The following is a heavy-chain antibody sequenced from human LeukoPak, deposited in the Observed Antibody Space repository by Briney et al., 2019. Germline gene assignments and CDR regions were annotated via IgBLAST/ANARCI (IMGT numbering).Heavy chain of an antibody. CDR2: IYTSGST. V-gene: IGHV4-61*02. D-gene: IGHD3-10*01. Sequence: PSQTLSLTCTVSGGSISSGSYYWSWIRQPAGKGLEWIGRIYTSGSTNYNPSLKSRVTISVDTSKNQFSLKLSSVTAADTAVYYCARGSGSGDPYYYYYMDVWGKGTTVTVSS. CDR3: ARGSGSGDPYYYYYMDV. J-gene: IGHJ6*03. CDR1: GGSISSGSYY.